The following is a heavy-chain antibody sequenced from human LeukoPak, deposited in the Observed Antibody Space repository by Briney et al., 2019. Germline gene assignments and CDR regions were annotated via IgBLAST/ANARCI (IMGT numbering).Heavy chain of an antibody. CDR2: INHSGST. Sequence: SETLSLTCAVYGGSFSGYYWSWIRQPPGKGLEWIGEINHSGSTNYNPSLKSRVTISVDTSKNQFSLKLSSVTAADTAVYYCARTYITIFGARLDPWGQGTLVTVSS. D-gene: IGHD3-3*01. J-gene: IGHJ5*02. V-gene: IGHV4-34*01. CDR1: GGSFSGYY. CDR3: ARTYITIFGARLDP.